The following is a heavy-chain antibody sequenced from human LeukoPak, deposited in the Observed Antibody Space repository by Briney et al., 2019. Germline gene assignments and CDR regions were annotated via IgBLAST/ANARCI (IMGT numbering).Heavy chain of an antibody. CDR2: VYSSGNT. D-gene: IGHD3-10*01. Sequence: SETLTFTCTVSDGSISIYYWSWIRQPPGKGLEWIGYVYSSGNTNYSPSLKGRAIISADTSKNQFSLKLTSVTAADTAVYYCVRDRELTYWGQGILVTVSS. V-gene: IGHV4-4*08. CDR3: VRDRELTY. CDR1: DGSISIYY. J-gene: IGHJ4*02.